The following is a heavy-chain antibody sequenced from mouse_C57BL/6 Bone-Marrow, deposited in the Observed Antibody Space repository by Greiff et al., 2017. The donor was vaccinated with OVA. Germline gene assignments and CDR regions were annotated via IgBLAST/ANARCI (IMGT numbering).Heavy chain of an antibody. D-gene: IGHD2-4*01. CDR3: ARSLYYDYDGGGYAMDY. J-gene: IGHJ4*01. V-gene: IGHV1-26*01. CDR1: GYTFTDYY. Sequence: VQLQQSGPELVKPGASVKISCKASGYTFTDYYMNWVKQSHGKSLEWIGDINPNNGGTSYNQKFKGKATLTVDKSSSTAYMELRSLTSEDSAVYYCARSLYYDYDGGGYAMDYWGQGTSVTVSS. CDR2: INPNNGGT.